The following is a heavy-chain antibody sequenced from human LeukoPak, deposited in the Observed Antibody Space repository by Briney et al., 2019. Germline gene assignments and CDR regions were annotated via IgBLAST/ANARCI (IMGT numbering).Heavy chain of an antibody. CDR2: IASGGSST. CDR1: GFTFSSYA. Sequence: PGGSLRLSCAASGFTFSSYAMNWVRQASGKGLEWVSLIASGGSSTYYADSVQGRFSISRDNSKNTLFLQMNSLRAEDTALYYCATKMARGGFDIWGQGTMVTVSS. D-gene: IGHD5-24*01. CDR3: ATKMARGGFDI. V-gene: IGHV3-23*03. J-gene: IGHJ3*02.